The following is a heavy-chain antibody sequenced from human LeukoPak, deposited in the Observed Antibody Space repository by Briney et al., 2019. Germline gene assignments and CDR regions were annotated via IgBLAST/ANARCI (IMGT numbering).Heavy chain of an antibody. Sequence: SETLSLTCTVSGGSISSGGYYWSWIRQHPGKGLEWIGYIYYSGSTYYNPSLQSRVTLSVDTSKNQFSLNLNSVTAADTAVYYCARGGAARLHFQNWGQGTLVTVSS. CDR2: IYYSGST. V-gene: IGHV4-61*08. D-gene: IGHD6-6*01. CDR3: ARGGAARLHFQN. J-gene: IGHJ1*01. CDR1: GGSISSGGYY.